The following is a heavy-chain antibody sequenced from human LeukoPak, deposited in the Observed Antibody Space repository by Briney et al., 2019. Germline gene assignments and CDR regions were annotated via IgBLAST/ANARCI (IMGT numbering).Heavy chain of an antibody. J-gene: IGHJ4*02. D-gene: IGHD2-15*01. CDR3: AKEALRGGQRVDY. CDR2: IDGGGGNT. V-gene: IGHV3-23*01. Sequence: GGSLRLSCAASGFTFNSYVMSWVRQAPGKGLEWVSAIDGGGGNTYYADSVKGRFTISRDNSKNTLYLQMNSLRAEDTAVYYCAKEALRGGQRVDYWGQGTLVTVSS. CDR1: GFTFNSYV.